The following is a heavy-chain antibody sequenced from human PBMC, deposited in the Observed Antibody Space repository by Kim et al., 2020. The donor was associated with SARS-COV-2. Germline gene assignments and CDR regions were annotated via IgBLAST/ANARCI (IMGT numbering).Heavy chain of an antibody. D-gene: IGHD6-6*01. V-gene: IGHV3-30*18. CDR1: GFTFSSYG. CDR3: AKDLASPFDY. Sequence: GGSLRLSCAASGFTFSSYGMHWVRQAPGKGLEWVAVISYDGSNKYYADSVKGRFTISRDNSKNTLYLQMNSLRAEDTAVYYCAKDLASPFDYWGQGTLVTVSS. CDR2: ISYDGSNK. J-gene: IGHJ4*02.